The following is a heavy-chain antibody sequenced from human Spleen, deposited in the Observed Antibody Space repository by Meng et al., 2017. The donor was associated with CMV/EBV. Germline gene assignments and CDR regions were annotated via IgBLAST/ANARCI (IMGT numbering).Heavy chain of an antibody. V-gene: IGHV1-18*01. D-gene: IGHD3-3*01. Sequence: QVQLGQSGAEVKKPGASVKVSCKASGYTFTSYGISWVRQAPGQGLEWMGWISAYNGNTNYAQKLQGRVTMTTDTSTSTAYMELRSLRSDDTAVYYCARDFNDFWSGYYSGAIDWGQGTLVTVSS. CDR1: GYTFTSYG. CDR2: ISAYNGNT. J-gene: IGHJ4*02. CDR3: ARDFNDFWSGYYSGAID.